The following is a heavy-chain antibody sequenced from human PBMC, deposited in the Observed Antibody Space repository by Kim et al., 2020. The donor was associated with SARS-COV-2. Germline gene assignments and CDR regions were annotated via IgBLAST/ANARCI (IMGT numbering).Heavy chain of an antibody. Sequence: GGSLRLSCAASGFTFSSYSMHWVRQAPGKGLEWVSDITSDGSTKYYADSVKGRFTISRDNAKNTLYLQMNSLRAEDTAVYYCARRPGHGSTTIVTYYYYG. CDR1: GFTFSSYS. CDR2: ITSDGSTK. J-gene: IGHJ6*01. D-gene: IGHD2-2*01. V-gene: IGHV3-48*01. CDR3: ARRPGHGSTTIVTYYYYG.